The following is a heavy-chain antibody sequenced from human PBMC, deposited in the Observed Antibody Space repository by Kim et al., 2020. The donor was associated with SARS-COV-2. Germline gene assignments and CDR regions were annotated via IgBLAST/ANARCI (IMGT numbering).Heavy chain of an antibody. J-gene: IGHJ4*02. Sequence: GNTNYADSVKGRFTISRDSSTNTLFLQMNNLRGEDTAVYYCARDLNWGYDYWGQGTLVTVSS. CDR3: ARDLNWGYDY. D-gene: IGHD7-27*01. V-gene: IGHV3-66*01. CDR2: GNT.